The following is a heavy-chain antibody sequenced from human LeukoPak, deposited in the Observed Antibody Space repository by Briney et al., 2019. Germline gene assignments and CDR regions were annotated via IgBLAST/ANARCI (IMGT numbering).Heavy chain of an antibody. CDR3: AGNVAAAGPDYFDY. V-gene: IGHV4-59*01. CDR2: IYYSGST. Sequence: SETLSLTCTVSGGSISSYYWSWIRQPPGKGLEWIGYIYYSGSTNYNPSLKSRVTISVDTSKNQFSLKLSSVTAADTAVYFCAGNVAAAGPDYFDYWGQGTLVTVS. D-gene: IGHD6-13*01. CDR1: GGSISSYY. J-gene: IGHJ4*02.